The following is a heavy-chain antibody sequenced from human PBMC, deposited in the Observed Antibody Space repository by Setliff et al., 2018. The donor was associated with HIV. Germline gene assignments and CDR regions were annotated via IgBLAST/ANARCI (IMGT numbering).Heavy chain of an antibody. J-gene: IGHJ6*02. CDR2: IDHGGST. CDR1: SESFTNYY. D-gene: IGHD2-21*02. CDR3: ARKQQLRLAWMASSYYYALDV. Sequence: SETLSLTCTVDSESFTNYYWSWIRQPPGKGLEWIGEIDHGGSTRYNPSLKSRITMSVDTSKNPFSLRLSSVTAADTAFYYCARKQQLRLAWMASSYYYALDVWGPGTTVTVSS. V-gene: IGHV4-34*01.